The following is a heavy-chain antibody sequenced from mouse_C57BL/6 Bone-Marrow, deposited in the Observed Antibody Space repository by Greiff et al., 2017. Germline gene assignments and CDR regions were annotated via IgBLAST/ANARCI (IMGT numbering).Heavy chain of an antibody. CDR3: ARQVITTVAQDWYFDV. D-gene: IGHD1-1*01. CDR1: GFTFSDYY. CDR2: ISNGGGST. J-gene: IGHJ1*03. V-gene: IGHV5-12*01. Sequence: EVMLVESGGGLVQPGGSLKLSCAASGFTFSDYYMYWVRQTPEKRLEWVAYISNGGGSTYYPDTVKGRFTISRDNAKNTLYLQMSRLKSEDTAMYYCARQVITTVAQDWYFDVWGTGTTVTVSS.